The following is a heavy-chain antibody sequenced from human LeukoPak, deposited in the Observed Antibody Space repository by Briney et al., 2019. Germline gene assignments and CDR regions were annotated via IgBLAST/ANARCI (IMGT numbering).Heavy chain of an antibody. Sequence: GGSLRLSCAASGFTVSSNYMSWVRQAPGKGLEWVSVIYSGGSTYYADSVKGRFIISRDNAKNSVYLQMNSLRAEDTAVYYCARDRGSGSYYSILLWYFDLWGRGTLVTVSS. V-gene: IGHV3-53*01. CDR3: ARDRGSGSYYSILLWYFDL. CDR2: IYSGGST. CDR1: GFTVSSNY. D-gene: IGHD1-26*01. J-gene: IGHJ2*01.